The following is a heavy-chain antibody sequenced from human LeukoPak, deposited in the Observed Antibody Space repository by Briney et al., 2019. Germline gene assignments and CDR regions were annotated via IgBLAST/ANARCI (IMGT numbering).Heavy chain of an antibody. D-gene: IGHD5-18*01. CDR3: ASRSAYTYGKTGYFDY. Sequence: GGSLRLSCAASGFTFSDYYMTWIRQAPGKGLEWVSYISSGGSTIYYAESVKGRFTISRDNAKNSLYLQMNSLRAEDTAVYYCASRSAYTYGKTGYFDYWGQGTLVTVSS. CDR1: GFTFSDYY. CDR2: ISSGGSTI. J-gene: IGHJ4*02. V-gene: IGHV3-11*01.